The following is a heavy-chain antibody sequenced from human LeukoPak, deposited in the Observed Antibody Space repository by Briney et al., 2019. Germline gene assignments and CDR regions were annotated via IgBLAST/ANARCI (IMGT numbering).Heavy chain of an antibody. Sequence: GGSLRLSCAASGFTFSSHLMHWVRQAQGTGLVWVSSVKSDGTATNYADSVKGRFTISRDNSKNTLYLQMNSLRAEDTAVYYCAKDRRITSEDYYYGMDVWGQGTTVTVSS. CDR3: AKDRRITSEDYYYGMDV. D-gene: IGHD3-10*01. CDR2: VKSDGTAT. CDR1: GFTFSSHL. V-gene: IGHV3-74*01. J-gene: IGHJ6*02.